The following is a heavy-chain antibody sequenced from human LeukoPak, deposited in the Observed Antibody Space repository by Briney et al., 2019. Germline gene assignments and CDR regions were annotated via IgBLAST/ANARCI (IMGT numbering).Heavy chain of an antibody. D-gene: IGHD6-13*01. CDR3: TTDRYSSSWYGLNYYYYYMDV. V-gene: IGHV3-15*01. J-gene: IGHJ6*03. CDR2: IKSKTDGGTT. CDR1: GFTFSNAW. Sequence: GGSLRLSCAASGFTFSNAWMSWVRQAPGKGLEWVGRIKSKTDGGTTDYAAPVKGRFTISRDDSKNTLYLQMNSLKTEDTAVYYCTTDRYSSSWYGLNYYYYYMDVWGKGTTVTVSS.